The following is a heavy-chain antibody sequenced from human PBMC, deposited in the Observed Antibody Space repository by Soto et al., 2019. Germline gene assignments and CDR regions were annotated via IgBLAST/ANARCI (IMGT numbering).Heavy chain of an antibody. Sequence: EEQLVESGGGLVQPGGSLRLSCAASGFTFSSHSMKWVRQAPGKGLEWGTYISRSSGTIYYADSVKGRFSISRDNAKNSLYLQMNSRRDEDTAVYDCARGDAYGMDVWGQGTTVTVSS. CDR2: ISRSSGTI. V-gene: IGHV3-48*02. CDR3: ARGDAYGMDV. CDR1: GFTFSSHS. J-gene: IGHJ6*02. D-gene: IGHD2-21*02.